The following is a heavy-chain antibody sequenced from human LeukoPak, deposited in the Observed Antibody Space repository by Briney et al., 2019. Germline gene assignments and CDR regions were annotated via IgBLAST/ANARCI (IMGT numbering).Heavy chain of an antibody. J-gene: IGHJ5*02. V-gene: IGHV1-46*01. D-gene: IGHD3-10*01. CDR2: INPTGTTT. Sequence: ASVKVSCKASGYTFTGYYMHWVRQAPGQGLEWVGLINPTGTTTLYAQKFQGRVTLTRDMSTSTDYMELRSLKSEDTAVYYCARDNSVGDIAWWFDPWGQGTLVTVSS. CDR1: GYTFTGYY. CDR3: ARDNSVGDIAWWFDP.